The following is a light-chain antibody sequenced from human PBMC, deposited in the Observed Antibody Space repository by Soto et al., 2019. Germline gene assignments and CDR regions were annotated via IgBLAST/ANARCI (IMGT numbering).Light chain of an antibody. CDR1: QSVSSY. J-gene: IGKJ1*01. CDR3: QQRFNWPLT. V-gene: IGKV3-11*01. CDR2: DAS. Sequence: EIVLTQSPATLSLSPGERATLSCRASQSVSSYLAWYQQKPGQAPRLLIYDASNRATGGPARFSGCGSGTDFTFTITSLEPEYFAVYYCQQRFNWPLTFGQGTKVEIK.